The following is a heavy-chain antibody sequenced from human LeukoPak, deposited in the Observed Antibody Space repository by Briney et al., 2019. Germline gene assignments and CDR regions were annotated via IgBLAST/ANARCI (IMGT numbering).Heavy chain of an antibody. CDR3: ARDLIKCSGGSCYFYYSDY. D-gene: IGHD2-15*01. J-gene: IGHJ4*02. V-gene: IGHV4-59*12. Sequence: SETLSLTCTVSGGSISSYYWSWIRQPPGKGLEWIGYIYYSGSTNYNPSLKSRVTISVDKSKNQFSLKLSSVTAADTAVYYCARDLIKCSGGSCYFYYSDYWGQGTLVTVSS. CDR2: IYYSGST. CDR1: GGSISSYY.